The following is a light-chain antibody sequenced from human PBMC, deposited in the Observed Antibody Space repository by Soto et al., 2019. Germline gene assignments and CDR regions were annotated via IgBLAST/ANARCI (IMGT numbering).Light chain of an antibody. CDR2: EGS. CDR3: CSYAGSLWV. CDR1: SSDVGSYNL. V-gene: IGLV2-23*01. J-gene: IGLJ3*02. Sequence: QSALTQPASVSGSPGQSITISCTGTSSDVGSYNLVSWYQQHPGKAPKLMIYEGSKRPSGVSNRFSGSKSGNTASLTISGLQAEDEADYYCCSYAGSLWVFGGVTKLTVL.